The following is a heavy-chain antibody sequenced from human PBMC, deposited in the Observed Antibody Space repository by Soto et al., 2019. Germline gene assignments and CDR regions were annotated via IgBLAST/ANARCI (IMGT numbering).Heavy chain of an antibody. V-gene: IGHV3-15*01. J-gene: IGHJ6*03. Sequence: GGPLRLSCAASGFTFRNAWMSWVRQSPGPGLEWVGRIKSKTDGGTTDYASPVKGRFTISRDDSKITLYLQMNSLKTEDTAVYYCTSGADIVVVPAAPPDYYYYMDVWGKGT. CDR1: GFTFRNAW. CDR2: IKSKTDGGTT. D-gene: IGHD2-2*01. CDR3: TSGADIVVVPAAPPDYYYYMDV.